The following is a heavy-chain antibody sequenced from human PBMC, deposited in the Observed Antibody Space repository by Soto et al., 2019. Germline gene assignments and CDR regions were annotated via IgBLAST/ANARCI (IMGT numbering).Heavy chain of an antibody. CDR2: IWYDGSNK. J-gene: IGHJ1*01. V-gene: IGHV3-33*01. CDR3: ARDLCGGDCHGPFWGYFQH. Sequence: GSLRLSCAASGFTFSSYGMHWVRQAPGKGLEWVAVIWYDGSNKYYADSVKGRFTISRDNSKNTLYLQMNSPRAEDTAVYYCARDLCGGDCHGPFWGYFQHWGQGTLVTVSS. CDR1: GFTFSSYG. D-gene: IGHD2-21*02.